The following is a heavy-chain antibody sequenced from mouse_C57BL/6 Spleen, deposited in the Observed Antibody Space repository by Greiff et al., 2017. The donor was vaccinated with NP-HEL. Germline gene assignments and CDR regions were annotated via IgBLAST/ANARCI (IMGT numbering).Heavy chain of an antibody. CDR1: GYTFTSYW. J-gene: IGHJ3*01. CDR3: ARSGDSNSPWFAY. V-gene: IGHV1-69*01. Sequence: VQLQQPGAELVMPGASVKLSCKASGYTFTSYWMHWVKQRPGQGLEWIGEIDPSDSYTNYNQKFKGKSTLTVDKSSSTAYMQLSSLTSEDSAVYYCARSGDSNSPWFAYWGQGTLVTVSA. CDR2: IDPSDSYT. D-gene: IGHD2-5*01.